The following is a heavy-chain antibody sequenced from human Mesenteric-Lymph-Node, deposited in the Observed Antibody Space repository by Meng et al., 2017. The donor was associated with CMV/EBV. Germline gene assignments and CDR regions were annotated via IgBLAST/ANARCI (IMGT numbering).Heavy chain of an antibody. D-gene: IGHD3-3*01. V-gene: IGHV4-34*01. J-gene: IGHJ4*02. CDR3: ARSAMEWQDKRYYFDF. CDR2: IYYRGIT. CDR1: GGSFSGYY. Sequence: SETLSLTCAVYGGSFSGYYWSWIRQPPGKGLEWIGIIYYRGITYYKSSLKSRVTISVDTSRNQFSLHLKSVTAADTAIYYCARSAMEWQDKRYYFDFWGQGTLVTVSS.